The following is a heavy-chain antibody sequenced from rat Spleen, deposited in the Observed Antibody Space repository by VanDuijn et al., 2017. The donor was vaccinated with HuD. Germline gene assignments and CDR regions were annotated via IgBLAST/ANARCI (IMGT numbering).Heavy chain of an antibody. J-gene: IGHJ2*01. CDR3: AKDKGEYNNLFDY. D-gene: IGHD1-10*01. CDR1: GFTFSDYN. CDR2: ISPSGVST. Sequence: EVQLVESGGGLVQPGRSLKLSCAASGFTFSDYNMAWVRQAPTKGLEWVASISPSGVSTYYRESVMGRFTISRDDGESTVYLQMNSLRSEDTATYYCAKDKGEYNNLFDYWGQGVMVTVTS. V-gene: IGHV5-27*01.